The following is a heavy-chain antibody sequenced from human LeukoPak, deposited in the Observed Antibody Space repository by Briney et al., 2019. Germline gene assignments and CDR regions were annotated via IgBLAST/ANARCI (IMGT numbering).Heavy chain of an antibody. CDR1: GYTFTGYY. Sequence: ASVKVSCKASGYTFTGYYIHWVRQAPGQGLEWMGRISAYNGNTNYAQKLQGRVTMTTDTSTSTAYMELRSLRSDDTAVYYCARDHYYDSSGYYTFDIWGQGTMVTVSS. J-gene: IGHJ3*02. CDR3: ARDHYYDSSGYYTFDI. V-gene: IGHV1-18*04. D-gene: IGHD3-22*01. CDR2: ISAYNGNT.